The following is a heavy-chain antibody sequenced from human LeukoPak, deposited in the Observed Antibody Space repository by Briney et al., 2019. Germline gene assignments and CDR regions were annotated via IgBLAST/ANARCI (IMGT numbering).Heavy chain of an antibody. CDR3: ARELISSRAAFDT. J-gene: IGHJ3*02. Sequence: SETLSLTCAVYGGSLNDHLWSWIRQPPGQGLESIGEVGHSGTTNYNPSLKSRVTISVDTSKNQFSLKLTSVTAADTAVYYCARELISSRAAFDTWGQGTVVTVSS. D-gene: IGHD3-10*01. CDR2: VGHSGTT. V-gene: IGHV4-34*01. CDR1: GGSLNDHL.